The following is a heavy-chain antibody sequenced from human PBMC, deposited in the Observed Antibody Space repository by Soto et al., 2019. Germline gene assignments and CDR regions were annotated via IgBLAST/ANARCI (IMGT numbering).Heavy chain of an antibody. D-gene: IGHD3-3*01. J-gene: IGHJ5*02. V-gene: IGHV4-30-4*01. CDR3: PRGATVFGLVSGSGFAP. CDR1: GGSICSGDYS. Sequence: SETLSLTCTVSGGSICSGDYSWSWVRQSPGKGLEWIGHIYNSGITYYNPSLKSRVVISIDTSRNQFSLRLNSLTAADRAVYFCPRGATVFGLVSGSGFAPWGQGTVVTVSS. CDR2: IYNSGIT.